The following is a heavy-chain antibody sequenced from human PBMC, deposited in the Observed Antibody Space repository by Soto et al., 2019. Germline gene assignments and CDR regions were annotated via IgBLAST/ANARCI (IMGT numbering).Heavy chain of an antibody. CDR1: GFTFRSFS. V-gene: IGHV3-48*02. Sequence: GGSLRLSCVASGFTFRSFSLNWVRQAPGKGLEWVLYISGTDTAYYADSVKGRFTISRDSAKNSVYLHMTSVREEDTAVYYCARGPAATAFYFDYWGQGTPVTVSS. CDR3: ARGPAATAFYFDY. D-gene: IGHD6-25*01. J-gene: IGHJ4*02. CDR2: ISGTDTA.